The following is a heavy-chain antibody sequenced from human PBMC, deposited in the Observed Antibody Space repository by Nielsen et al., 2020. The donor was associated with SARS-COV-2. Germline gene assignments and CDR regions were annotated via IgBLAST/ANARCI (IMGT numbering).Heavy chain of an antibody. CDR2: ISHGDSDT. CDR1: GYSFTNYW. Sequence: GGSLRLSCKASGYSFTNYWIGWVHQMPGKGLEWMGVISHGDSDTRYSPAFQGQVTISADQSITTAYLQWSSLKASDTAIYYCARQGRFCSRTTCSRNYFDSWGQGTLVTVSS. D-gene: IGHD2-2*01. CDR3: ARQGRFCSRTTCSRNYFDS. J-gene: IGHJ4*02. V-gene: IGHV5-51*07.